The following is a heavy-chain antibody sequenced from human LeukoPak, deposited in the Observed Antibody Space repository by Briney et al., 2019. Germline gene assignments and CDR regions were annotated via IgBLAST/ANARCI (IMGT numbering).Heavy chain of an antibody. V-gene: IGHV3-30*04. CDR1: GFNFGTYA. CDR2: ILSDGSLE. D-gene: IGHD1-26*01. Sequence: GGSLRLSCAASGFNFGTYAMHWVRQAPGKGLEWVAVILSDGSLENSANSVRGRFIISRDNSRKTLFLQMNRLRIEDTAVYYCARGAILGGYNLIDDWGQGTLVTVSS. CDR3: ARGAILGGYNLIDD. J-gene: IGHJ4*02.